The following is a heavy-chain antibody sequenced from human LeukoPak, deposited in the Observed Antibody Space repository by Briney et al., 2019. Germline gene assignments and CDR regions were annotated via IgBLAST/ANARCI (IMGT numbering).Heavy chain of an antibody. V-gene: IGHV3-43*02. CDR3: VKEASDPYFFDF. Sequence: GGSLRLSCVASGFTFADHVFHWIRQVPGKGLEWLAFISEDDDTYYADSVQGRFTISRDNSKNSLYFELQSLTTDDAALYYCVKEASDPYFFDFWGQGALVTVSS. CDR2: ISEDDDT. CDR1: GFTFADHV. J-gene: IGHJ4*02.